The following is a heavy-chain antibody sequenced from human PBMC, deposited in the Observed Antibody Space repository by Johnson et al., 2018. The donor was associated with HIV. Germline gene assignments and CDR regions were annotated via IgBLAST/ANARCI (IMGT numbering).Heavy chain of an antibody. CDR3: ARLKDDYGDYWVFDI. D-gene: IGHD4-17*01. CDR2: IYSGGST. J-gene: IGHJ3*02. V-gene: IGHV3-66*01. Sequence: VQLVESGGGVVRPGGSLRLSCAASGFTFDDYAMSWVRQVPGKGLEWVSVIYSGGSTYYADSVKGRFTISRDNSKNTLYVQMNSLRAEDTAVYYCARLKDDYGDYWVFDIWGQGTMVTVAS. CDR1: GFTFDDYA.